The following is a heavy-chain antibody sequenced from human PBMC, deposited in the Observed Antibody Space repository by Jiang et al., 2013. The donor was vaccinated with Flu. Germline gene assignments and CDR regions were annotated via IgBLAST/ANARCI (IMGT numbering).Heavy chain of an antibody. Sequence: LLKPSETLSLTCAVSGYSISSGYYWGWIRQPPGKGLEWIGSIYHSGSTYYNPSLKSRVTISVDTSKNQFSLKLSSVTAADTAVYYCARGTVLRYFDWLLSTNWFDPWGQGTLVTVSS. V-gene: IGHV4-38-2*01. CDR2: IYHSGST. D-gene: IGHD3-9*01. J-gene: IGHJ5*02. CDR1: GYSISSGYY. CDR3: ARGTVLRYFDWLLSTNWFDP.